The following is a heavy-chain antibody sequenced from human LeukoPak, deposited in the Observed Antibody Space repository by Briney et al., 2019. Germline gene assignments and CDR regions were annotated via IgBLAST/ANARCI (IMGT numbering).Heavy chain of an antibody. CDR2: IGTSNSYI. V-gene: IGHV3-21*01. CDR3: ARDGVVGGTDFDY. Sequence: GGSLRLSCAASGFNFSTYNMNWVRQAPGKGLEWVSCIGTSNSYIYYADSVKGRFTVSRDNAKNSLYLQMNSLRAEDTAVYYRARDGVVGGTDFDYWGQGTLVTVSS. CDR1: GFNFSTYN. J-gene: IGHJ4*02. D-gene: IGHD3-3*01.